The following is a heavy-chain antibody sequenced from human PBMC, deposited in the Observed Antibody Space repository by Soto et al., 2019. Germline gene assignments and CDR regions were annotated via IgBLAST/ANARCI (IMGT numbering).Heavy chain of an antibody. J-gene: IGHJ4*02. Sequence: ASVKVSCKASGYTFINYGIAWVRQAPGQGPEWMGWISANNGNTNYAQKFQGRVTMTTDTSTSTMYMELRSLRSDDTAVYYCARDGYFDYWGPGTLVTVS. V-gene: IGHV1-18*01. CDR3: ARDGYFDY. CDR2: ISANNGNT. CDR1: GYTFINYG.